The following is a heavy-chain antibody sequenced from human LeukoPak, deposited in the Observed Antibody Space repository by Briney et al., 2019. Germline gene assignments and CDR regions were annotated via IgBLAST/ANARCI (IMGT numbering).Heavy chain of an antibody. CDR2: IYYSGST. D-gene: IGHD3-22*01. J-gene: IGHJ5*02. Sequence: PSETLSLTCTVSGGSISSYYWSWIRQPPGKGLEWIGYIYYSGSTNYNPSLKSRVTISVDTSKNQFSLKLSSVTAADTAVYYCAGHLIVVAPGWFDPWGQGTLVTVSS. CDR1: GGSISSYY. V-gene: IGHV4-59*08. CDR3: AGHLIVVAPGWFDP.